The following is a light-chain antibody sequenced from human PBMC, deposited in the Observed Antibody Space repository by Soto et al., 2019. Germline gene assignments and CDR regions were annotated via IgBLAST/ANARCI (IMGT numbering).Light chain of an antibody. CDR1: SSDVGDYNY. J-gene: IGLJ2*01. V-gene: IGLV2-14*01. CDR3: SSYTSSSTPVV. Sequence: QSALTQPASVSGSPGQSITISCTGTSSDVGDYNYVSWYQQHPGKAPKLMIYDVSNRPSGVSNRFSGSKSGNTASLTISGLQAEDEADYFCSSYTSSSTPVVFGGGTKLPVL. CDR2: DVS.